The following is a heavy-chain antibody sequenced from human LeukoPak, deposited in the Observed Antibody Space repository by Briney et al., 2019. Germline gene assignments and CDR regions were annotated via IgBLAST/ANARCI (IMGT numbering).Heavy chain of an antibody. Sequence: SETLSLTCTVSGASISSYYWSWIRQPPGKGLEWIGEINHSGSTNYNPSLKSRVTISVDTSKNQFSLKLSSVTAADTAVYYCARGFVGYYYGSGIPKNWFDPWGQGTLVTVSS. D-gene: IGHD3-10*01. CDR2: INHSGST. V-gene: IGHV4-34*01. CDR1: GASISSYY. J-gene: IGHJ5*02. CDR3: ARGFVGYYYGSGIPKNWFDP.